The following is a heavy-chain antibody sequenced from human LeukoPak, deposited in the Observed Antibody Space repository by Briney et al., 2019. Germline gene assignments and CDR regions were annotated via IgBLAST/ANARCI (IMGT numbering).Heavy chain of an antibody. D-gene: IGHD5-24*01. CDR3: ARVEMATIDY. CDR1: GYTFTGYY. J-gene: IGHJ4*02. Sequence: ASVKVSCKASGYTFTGYYLHWVRQAPGQGLEWMGWINPNGGGREYAQKFQGRVTMTRDTSISTAYMELSRLRSDDTAVYYCARVEMATIDYWGQGTLVTVSS. V-gene: IGHV1-2*02. CDR2: INPNGGGR.